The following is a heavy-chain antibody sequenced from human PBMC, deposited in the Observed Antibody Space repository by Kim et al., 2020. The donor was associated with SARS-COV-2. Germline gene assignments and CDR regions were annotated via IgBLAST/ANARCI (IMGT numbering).Heavy chain of an antibody. CDR1: GYSFSSYW. Sequence: GESLKISCKGSGYSFSSYWIGWVRQMPGKGLEWLGLIFPGDSDTRYSPSFQGQVTISADKSISTAYLQWSSLKASDTAMYYCARQSGKYDSSGYYYSAFDIWRQGTMVTVSS. V-gene: IGHV5-51*01. D-gene: IGHD3-22*01. CDR2: IFPGDSDT. CDR3: ARQSGKYDSSGYYYSAFDI. J-gene: IGHJ3*02.